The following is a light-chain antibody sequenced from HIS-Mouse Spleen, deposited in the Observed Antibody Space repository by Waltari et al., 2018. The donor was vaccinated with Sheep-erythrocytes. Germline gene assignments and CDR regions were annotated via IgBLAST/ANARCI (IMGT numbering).Light chain of an antibody. J-gene: IGLJ3*02. CDR2: EGS. CDR3: CSYAGSSTPWV. Sequence: QSALTQPASVSGSPGQSITISCTVTRSGFGGYNLGSWYQQHPGKAPKPMIYEGSKRPSGVSNRFSGSKSGNTASLTISGLQAEDEADYYCCSYAGSSTPWVFGGGTKLTVL. V-gene: IGLV2-23*01. CDR1: RSGFGGYNL.